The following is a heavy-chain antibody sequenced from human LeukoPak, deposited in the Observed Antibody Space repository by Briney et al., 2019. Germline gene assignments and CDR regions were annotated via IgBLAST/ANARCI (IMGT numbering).Heavy chain of an antibody. Sequence: PGGSLRLSCAASGFTFSNYWMTWVRQAPGKGLELVANIKQDGSEKYYVDSVKGRFTISRDNAKNSLYLQMNSLRAEDTAVYYCAGNQRRLDYWGQGTLVTVSS. D-gene: IGHD1-14*01. CDR3: AGNQRRLDY. CDR2: IKQDGSEK. J-gene: IGHJ4*02. V-gene: IGHV3-7*01. CDR1: GFTFSNYW.